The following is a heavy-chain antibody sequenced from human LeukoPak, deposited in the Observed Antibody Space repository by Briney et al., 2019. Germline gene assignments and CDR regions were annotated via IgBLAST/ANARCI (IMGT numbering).Heavy chain of an antibody. D-gene: IGHD2-8*02. V-gene: IGHV3-66*01. CDR1: GFTVSSSY. J-gene: IGHJ5*02. Sequence: GGSLRLSCAASGFTVSSSYMSWVRQAPGKGLEWVSVIYSGGSTYYADSVKGRFTISRGNSKNTLYLQMNSLRAEDTAVYYCARDGTDPRWFDPWGQGTLVTVSS. CDR3: ARDGTDPRWFDP. CDR2: IYSGGST.